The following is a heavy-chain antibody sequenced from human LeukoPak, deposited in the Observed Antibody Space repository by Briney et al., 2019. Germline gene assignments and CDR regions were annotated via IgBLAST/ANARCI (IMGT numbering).Heavy chain of an antibody. CDR3: ATMKAVRVNDFWSGYPDY. V-gene: IGHV4-61*01. CDR2: IYHSGTT. CDR1: GGSIRSTTHY. D-gene: IGHD3-3*01. Sequence: SETLSLTCTVSGGSIRSTTHYWSWIRQPPGKGLEWIGYIYHSGTTNYNPSLRSRVTISVDTSKNQFSLKLSPVTAADTAVYYCATMKAVRVNDFWSGYPDYWGQGTLVTVSS. J-gene: IGHJ4*02.